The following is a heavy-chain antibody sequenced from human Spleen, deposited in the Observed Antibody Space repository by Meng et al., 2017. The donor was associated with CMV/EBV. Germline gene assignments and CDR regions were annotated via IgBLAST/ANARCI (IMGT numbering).Heavy chain of an antibody. CDR1: GSISSGDYY. V-gene: IGHV4-39*07. Sequence: GSISSGDYYWGCIRQPPGKGLEWIGSIYYSGNTYYNLSLKSRVTISVDTSKNQFSLKLNSMTAADTAVYYCARHQYDFWSDYRYFDYWGQGTLVTVSS. CDR3: ARHQYDFWSDYRYFDY. J-gene: IGHJ4*02. CDR2: IYYSGNT. D-gene: IGHD3-3*01.